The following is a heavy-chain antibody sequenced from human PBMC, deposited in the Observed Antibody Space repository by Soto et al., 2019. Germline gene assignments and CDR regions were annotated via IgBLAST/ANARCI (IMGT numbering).Heavy chain of an antibody. J-gene: IGHJ4*02. CDR1: GYTFTGYY. V-gene: IGHV1-2*02. CDR3: ARDPTLRYFDWLLSTPFDY. CDR2: INPNSGGT. Sequence: ASVKVSCKASGYTFTGYYMHWVRQAPGQGLEWMGWINPNSGGTNYAQKFQGRVTMTRDTSISTAYMELSRLRSDDTAVYYCARDPTLRYFDWLLSTPFDYWGQGTLVTVSS. D-gene: IGHD3-9*01.